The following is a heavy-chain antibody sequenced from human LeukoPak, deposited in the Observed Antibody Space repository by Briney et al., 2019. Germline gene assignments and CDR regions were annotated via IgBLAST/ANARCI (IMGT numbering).Heavy chain of an antibody. J-gene: IGHJ4*02. Sequence: PGGSLRLSCAASGFTFSSYAMSWVRQAPGKGLEWVSAISGSGGSTYYADSVKGRFTISRDNSKNTLYLQMNSLRAEDTAVNYCAKLGFLEWLFPDYWGQGTLVTVSS. V-gene: IGHV3-23*01. CDR1: GFTFSSYA. D-gene: IGHD3-3*02. CDR3: AKLGFLEWLFPDY. CDR2: ISGSGGST.